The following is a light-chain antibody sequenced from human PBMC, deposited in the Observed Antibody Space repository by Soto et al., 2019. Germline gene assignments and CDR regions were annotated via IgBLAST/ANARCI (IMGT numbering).Light chain of an antibody. Sequence: QSALTQPASVSGSPGQSITISCSGTRSDVGAYNYVSWYQQHPGKAPKLMIYDVTNRPSGISNRFSGSKSGNTASLTISGLQAEDEADYYCSSYTTTGADVFGTGTKLTVL. CDR1: RSDVGAYNY. V-gene: IGLV2-14*01. CDR3: SSYTTTGADV. CDR2: DVT. J-gene: IGLJ1*01.